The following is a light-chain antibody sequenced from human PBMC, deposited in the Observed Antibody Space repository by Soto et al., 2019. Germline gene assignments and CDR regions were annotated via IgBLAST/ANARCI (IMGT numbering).Light chain of an antibody. V-gene: IGKV1-5*03. CDR2: KAS. Sequence: DIQMTQSPSTLSASVGDRVTITCRASQSISTWLAWYQQKPGKAPKLLIYKASSLESVVPSRFSGSGAGTEFTLTISSVQPDDFAAYYCQQYSTYSRTFGQGTKVEIK. CDR3: QQYSTYSRT. CDR1: QSISTW. J-gene: IGKJ1*01.